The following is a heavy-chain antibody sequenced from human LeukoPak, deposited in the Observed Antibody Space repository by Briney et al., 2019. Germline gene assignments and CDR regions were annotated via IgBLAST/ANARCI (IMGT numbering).Heavy chain of an antibody. Sequence: SETLSLTCAVYGGSFSGYYWSWIRQPPGKGLEWIGEINHSGSTNYNPSLKSRVTISVATSKNQFSLKLSSVTAADTAVYYCARAPGRGYQLLWGQGTLVTVSS. CDR1: GGSFSGYY. J-gene: IGHJ4*02. V-gene: IGHV4-34*01. CDR3: ARAPGRGYQLL. D-gene: IGHD2-2*01. CDR2: INHSGST.